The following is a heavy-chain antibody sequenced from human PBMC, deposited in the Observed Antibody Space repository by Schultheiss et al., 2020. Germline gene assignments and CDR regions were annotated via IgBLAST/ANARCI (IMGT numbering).Heavy chain of an antibody. CDR2: INHSGST. V-gene: IGHV4-34*01. D-gene: IGHD3-10*01. CDR1: GGSFSGHY. Sequence: SETLSLTCVVYGGSFSGHYWRWIRQPPGKGLEWIGEINHSGSTNYIPSLKSRVTVSVDTSKNQFSLKLSSVTAADTAVYYCARGRRQDRRITMVRGVIINGIDYWGQGTLVTVSS. CDR3: ARGRRQDRRITMVRGVIINGIDY. J-gene: IGHJ4*02.